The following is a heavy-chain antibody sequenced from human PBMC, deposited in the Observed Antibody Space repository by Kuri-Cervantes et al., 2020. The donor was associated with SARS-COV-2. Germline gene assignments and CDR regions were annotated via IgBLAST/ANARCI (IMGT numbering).Heavy chain of an antibody. CDR2: IYHSGST. D-gene: IGHD2-21*02. J-gene: IGHJ3*02. CDR1: GGSISSGGYS. V-gene: IGHV4-30-2*01. Sequence: SQTLSLTCAVSGGSISSGGYSWSWIRQPPGKGLEWIGYIYHSGSTYYNPSLKSRVTISVDRSKNQFSLKLSSVTAADTAVYYCARDAYCGGDCYSRGNRNDAFDIWGQGTMVTVSS. CDR3: ARDAYCGGDCYSRGNRNDAFDI.